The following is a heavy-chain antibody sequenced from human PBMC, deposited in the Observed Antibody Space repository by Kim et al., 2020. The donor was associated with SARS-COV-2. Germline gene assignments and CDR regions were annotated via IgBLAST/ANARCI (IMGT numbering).Heavy chain of an antibody. Sequence: GGSLRLSCAASGFTFSSYSMNWVRQAPGKGLEWVSSISSSSSYIYYADSVKGRFTISRDNAKNSLYLQMNSLRAEDTAVYYCASYSGSYSSYYFDYWGQGTLVTVSS. J-gene: IGHJ4*02. CDR3: ASYSGSYSSYYFDY. D-gene: IGHD3-10*01. V-gene: IGHV3-21*01. CDR1: GFTFSSYS. CDR2: ISSSSSYI.